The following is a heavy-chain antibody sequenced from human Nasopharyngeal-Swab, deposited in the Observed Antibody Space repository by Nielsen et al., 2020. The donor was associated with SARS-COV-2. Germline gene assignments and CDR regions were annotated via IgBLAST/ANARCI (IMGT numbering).Heavy chain of an antibody. CDR2: INTNTGNP. V-gene: IGHV7-4-1*02. Sequence: ASVKVSCKASGYTFTSYDINWVRQAPGQGLEWMGWINTNTGNPTYAQGFTGRFVFSLDTYVSTAYLQISSLKAEDTAVYYCSRGVPSQYYYGSGDYWGQGTLVTVSS. D-gene: IGHD3-10*01. J-gene: IGHJ4*02. CDR3: SRGVPSQYYYGSGDY. CDR1: GYTFTSYD.